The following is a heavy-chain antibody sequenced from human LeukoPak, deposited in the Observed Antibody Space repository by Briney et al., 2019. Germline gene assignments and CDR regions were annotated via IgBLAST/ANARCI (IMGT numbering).Heavy chain of an antibody. D-gene: IGHD2-8*01. V-gene: IGHV7-4-1*02. CDR3: ARELMVYATTPNWFDP. Sequence: GVSVKVSCKASGYTFTSYAMNWVRQAPGQGLEWMGWINTNTGNPTYAQGFTGRFVFSLDTSVSTAYLQISSLKAEDTAVYYCARELMVYATTPNWFDPWGQGTLVTVAS. CDR2: INTNTGNP. CDR1: GYTFTSYA. J-gene: IGHJ5*02.